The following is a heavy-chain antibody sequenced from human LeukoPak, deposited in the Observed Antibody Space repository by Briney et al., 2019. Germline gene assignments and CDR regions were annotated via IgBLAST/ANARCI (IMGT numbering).Heavy chain of an antibody. CDR2: IYYSGST. D-gene: IGHD1-26*01. CDR3: ARDRPGVGIDY. V-gene: IGHV4-31*03. CDR1: GGSISSGGYY. J-gene: IGHJ4*02. Sequence: SETLSLTCTVSGGSISSGGYYWSWIRQHPGKGLEWIGYIYYSGSTYYNPSLKSRVTISVDTSKNQFSLKLSSVTAADTAVYYCARDRPGVGIDYWGQGTLVTVSS.